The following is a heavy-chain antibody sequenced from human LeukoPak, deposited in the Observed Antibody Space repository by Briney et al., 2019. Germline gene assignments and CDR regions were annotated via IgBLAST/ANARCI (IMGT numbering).Heavy chain of an antibody. CDR3: ATRVEMATILSHY. J-gene: IGHJ4*02. Sequence: GASVKVSCKASGYTFTSYDINWVRQATGQGLEWMGWMNPNSGNTGYAQKFQGRVTMTRNTSISTAYMELSSLRSEDTAVYYCATRVEMATILSHYWGQGTLVTDSS. CDR2: MNPNSGNT. V-gene: IGHV1-8*01. CDR1: GYTFTSYD. D-gene: IGHD5-12*01.